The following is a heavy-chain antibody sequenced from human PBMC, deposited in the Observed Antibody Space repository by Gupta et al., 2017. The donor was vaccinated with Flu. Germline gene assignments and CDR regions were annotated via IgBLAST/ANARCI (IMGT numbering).Heavy chain of an antibody. V-gene: IGHV1-69*06. CDR3: ARDIAIFGVVGGPPVAGSWFDP. J-gene: IGHJ5*02. CDR1: GGTFSSYS. D-gene: IGHD3-3*01. CDR2: IIPIFGTA. Sequence: QVQLVQSGAEVKQPGYSVKVSCKASGGTFSSYSHSWVRKAPGQGLEWMGGIIPIFGTANNAQKFQGRVTITADKSTSTAYMELSSLRSEDTAVYYCARDIAIFGVVGGPPVAGSWFDPWGQGTLVTVSS.